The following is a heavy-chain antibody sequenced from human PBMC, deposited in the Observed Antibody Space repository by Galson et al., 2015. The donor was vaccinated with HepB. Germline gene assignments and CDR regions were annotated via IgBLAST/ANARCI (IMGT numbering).Heavy chain of an antibody. Sequence: PALVKPTQTLTLTCTFSGFSLSTSGMCVSWIRQPPGKALEWLALIDWDDDKYYSTSLKTRLTISKDTSKNQVVLTMTNMDPVDTATYYCARIFYRGYSYGCDYWGQGTLVTVSS. CDR1: GFSLSTSGMC. V-gene: IGHV2-70*01. CDR3: ARIFYRGYSYGCDY. J-gene: IGHJ4*02. CDR2: IDWDDDK. D-gene: IGHD5-18*01.